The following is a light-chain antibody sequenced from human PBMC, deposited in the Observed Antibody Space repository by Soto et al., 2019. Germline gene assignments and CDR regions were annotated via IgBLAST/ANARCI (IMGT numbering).Light chain of an antibody. CDR1: SSDVGGYNY. Sequence: QSVLTQPPSVSGSPGQSVTISCTGTSSDVGGYNYVSWYQQHPGKAPKLMIYEVSKRPSGVPDRFSGSKYGNTASLTVSWGQVDEEDAYYYSSYYGSNNSGVFGTGTKVTVL. J-gene: IGLJ1*01. CDR3: SSYYGSNNSGV. CDR2: EVS. V-gene: IGLV2-8*01.